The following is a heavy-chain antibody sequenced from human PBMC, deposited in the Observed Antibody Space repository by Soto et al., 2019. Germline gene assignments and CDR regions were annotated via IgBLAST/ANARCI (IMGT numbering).Heavy chain of an antibody. CDR2: IFSNDEK. V-gene: IGHV2-26*01. Sequence: VTLKESGPVLVKPTETLTLTCTVSGFSLSNARMGVSWIRQPPGKALEWLAHIFSNDEKSYSTSLKSRLTISKHTSKSQVVLTMTNMDPVDTATYYCARIGSKGFYYYYGMDVWGQGTTVTVSS. CDR3: ARIGSKGFYYYYGMDV. J-gene: IGHJ6*02. D-gene: IGHD2-2*01. CDR1: GFSLSNARMG.